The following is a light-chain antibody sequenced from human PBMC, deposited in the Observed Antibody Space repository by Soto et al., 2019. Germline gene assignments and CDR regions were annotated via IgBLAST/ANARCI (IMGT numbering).Light chain of an antibody. Sequence: EIVLTQSPGTLSLSPGERASLSCRASQSVSSSYLAWYQQKPGQPPRLLIYGASSSATGIPDRFSGSGSGTDFILTISRLEPEDFAVYYCQQYDRSYIFGQGTKLEIK. CDR1: QSVSSSY. CDR2: GAS. V-gene: IGKV3-20*01. CDR3: QQYDRSYI. J-gene: IGKJ2*01.